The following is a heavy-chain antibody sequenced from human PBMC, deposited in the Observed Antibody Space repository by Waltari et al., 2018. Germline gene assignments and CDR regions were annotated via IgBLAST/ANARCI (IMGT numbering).Heavy chain of an antibody. CDR2: ISNYGSNE. J-gene: IGHJ4*02. D-gene: IGHD6-13*01. Sequence: QVRLVESGGGVVQPGRSLRLSCAASGFTFAAYALYWVRQVPGKGLDLVAVISNYGSNEYYTDSVKGRFTISRDNAKDTLYLHMNNLRPDDTADYYCASTVAAAVSWGQGTRVTVS. CDR3: ASTVAAAVS. V-gene: IGHV3-30*14. CDR1: GFTFAAYA.